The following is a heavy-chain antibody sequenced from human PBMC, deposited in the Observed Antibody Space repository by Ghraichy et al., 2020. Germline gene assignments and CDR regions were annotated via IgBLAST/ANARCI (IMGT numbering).Heavy chain of an antibody. J-gene: IGHJ6*02. CDR1: GFTFEDYA. Sequence: LSLTCVGSGFTFEDYAMHWVRQAPGKGLEWVSGINWKSTTIDYVDSVRGRFTISRDNAKNSLYLQMNSLRVEDTALYYCVKDIVAGPSYYGMDVWGQGTTVTVSS. CDR2: INWKSTTI. CDR3: VKDIVAGPSYYGMDV. D-gene: IGHD6-19*01. V-gene: IGHV3-9*01.